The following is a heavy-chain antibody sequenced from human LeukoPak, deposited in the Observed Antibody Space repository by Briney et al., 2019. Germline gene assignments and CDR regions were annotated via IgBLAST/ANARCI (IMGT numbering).Heavy chain of an antibody. D-gene: IGHD4-17*01. Sequence: PGGSLRLSCAAAGFTFSSYEMNWSRQAPGKGLEWVSYISSSGSAIYYADSVKARFTISRDNAKNSLYLQMNSLSAEDTAVSYCATAYGDYGEAYYYYYGMDVWGQGTTVTVSS. V-gene: IGHV3-48*03. CDR1: GFTFSSYE. J-gene: IGHJ6*02. CDR2: ISSSGSAI. CDR3: ATAYGDYGEAYYYYYGMDV.